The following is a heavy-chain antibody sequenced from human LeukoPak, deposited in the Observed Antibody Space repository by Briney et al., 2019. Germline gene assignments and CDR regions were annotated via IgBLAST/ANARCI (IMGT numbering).Heavy chain of an antibody. Sequence: PGESLKISCKGSGYSFTSYWIGCVRQMPGKGLEWMGIIYPGDSDTRYSPSFQAQVTISADKSISTAYLQWSSLKASDTAMYYCARHGPMYYYDSSGYCDYWGQGTLVTVSS. CDR2: IYPGDSDT. J-gene: IGHJ4*02. CDR3: ARHGPMYYYDSSGYCDY. CDR1: GYSFTSYW. D-gene: IGHD3-22*01. V-gene: IGHV5-51*01.